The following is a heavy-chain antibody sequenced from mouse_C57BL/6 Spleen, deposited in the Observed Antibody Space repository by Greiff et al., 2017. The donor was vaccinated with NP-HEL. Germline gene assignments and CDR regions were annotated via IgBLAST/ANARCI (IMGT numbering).Heavy chain of an antibody. CDR1: GYTFTSYW. D-gene: IGHD2-5*01. CDR3: ARYSNYHFAY. V-gene: IGHV1-55*01. J-gene: IGHJ3*01. CDR2: IYPGSGST. Sequence: QVHVKQPGAELVKPGASVKMSCKASGYTFTSYWITWVKQRPGQGLEWIGDIYPGSGSTNYNEKFKSKATLTADKSSSTAYMQFSSLTSEDSAIYYCARYSNYHFAYWGQGTLVTVSA.